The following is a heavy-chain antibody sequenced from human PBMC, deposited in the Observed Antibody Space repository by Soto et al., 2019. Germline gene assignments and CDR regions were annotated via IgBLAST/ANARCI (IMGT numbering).Heavy chain of an antibody. D-gene: IGHD3-22*01. CDR2: IYYSGST. V-gene: IGHV4-31*03. Sequence: TLSLTCTVSGGSISSGGYYWSWIRQHPGKGLEWIGYIYYSGSTYYNPSLKSRVTISVDTSKNQFSLKLSSVTAADTAVYYCAREGGDDSSGYNPYYFDYWGQGTLVTVSS. J-gene: IGHJ4*02. CDR1: GGSISSGGYY. CDR3: AREGGDDSSGYNPYYFDY.